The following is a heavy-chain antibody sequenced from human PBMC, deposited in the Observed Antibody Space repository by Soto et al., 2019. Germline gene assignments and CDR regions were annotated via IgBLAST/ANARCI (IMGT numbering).Heavy chain of an antibody. CDR1: GFTFSTYW. J-gene: IGHJ4*02. CDR3: SRSLDS. V-gene: IGHV3-7*01. Sequence: GSLRLSCAASGFTFSTYWMDWVRQTPGKGLEWVANINQDGSKKNYVDSVKGRFTISRDNAKNSLYLQMSSLTAEDSALYYCSRSLDSWGQGTLVTV. CDR2: INQDGSKK.